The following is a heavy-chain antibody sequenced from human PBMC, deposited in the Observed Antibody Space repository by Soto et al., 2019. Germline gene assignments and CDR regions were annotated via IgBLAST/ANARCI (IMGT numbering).Heavy chain of an antibody. CDR2: IYSGGSI. V-gene: IGHV3-53*02. D-gene: IGHD3-16*01. CDR3: ARDGNGQRGSPH. CDR1: GFTVSNNF. Sequence: VQLVESGGGLIQAGGSLRLSCAVSGFTVSNNFMMWVRQAPGKGLEWVSLIYSGGSISYADSVKGRFTISRDGSMNMLYLQMNSLTAEDTTVYYCARDGNGQRGSPHWGQGTLVTVSS. J-gene: IGHJ4*02.